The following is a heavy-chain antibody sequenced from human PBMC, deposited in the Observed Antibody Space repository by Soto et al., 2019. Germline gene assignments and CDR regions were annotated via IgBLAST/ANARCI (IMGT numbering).Heavy chain of an antibody. Sequence: LRLSCAASGFTFSSYAMSWVRQAPGKGLEWVSAISGSGGSTYYADSVKGRFTTSRDNSKNTLYLQMNSLRAEDTAVYYCAKDGDYYDFWSGYGNWFDPWGQGTLVTVSS. CDR2: ISGSGGST. J-gene: IGHJ5*02. D-gene: IGHD3-3*01. CDR1: GFTFSSYA. V-gene: IGHV3-23*01. CDR3: AKDGDYYDFWSGYGNWFDP.